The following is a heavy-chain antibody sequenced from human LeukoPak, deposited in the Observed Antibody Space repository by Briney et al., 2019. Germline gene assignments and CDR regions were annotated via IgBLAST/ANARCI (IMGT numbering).Heavy chain of an antibody. Sequence: SETLSLTCNVSSYSISSTFYGAWIRQPPGKGLEWIATISHSATTYYTPSLKSRLTMSVDTSKNQFSLKLSSVTVADTAVYYCARVNTPVATFDYWGQGTLVTVSS. CDR3: ARVNTPVATFDY. CDR2: ISHSATT. J-gene: IGHJ4*02. D-gene: IGHD2-15*01. CDR1: SYSISSTFY. V-gene: IGHV4-38-2*02.